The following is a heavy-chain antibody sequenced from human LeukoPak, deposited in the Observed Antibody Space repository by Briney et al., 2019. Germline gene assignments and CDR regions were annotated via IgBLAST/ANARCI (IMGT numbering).Heavy chain of an antibody. V-gene: IGHV1-69*13. J-gene: IGHJ5*02. CDR3: AREREVVPAAKVWFDP. CDR1: GGTFTTYA. CDR2: MLPIFGTA. Sequence: ASGKVSCKASGGTFTTYAIRWVRQAAGQGLEWMGGMLPIFGTANYAQKFQGRVTITADESTSTAYMELSSLRSEDTAVYYCAREREVVPAAKVWFDPWGQGTLVTVSS. D-gene: IGHD2-2*01.